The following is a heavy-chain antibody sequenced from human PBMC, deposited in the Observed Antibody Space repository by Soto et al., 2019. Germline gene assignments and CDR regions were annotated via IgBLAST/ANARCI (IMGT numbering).Heavy chain of an antibody. CDR2: IYYSGST. D-gene: IGHD4-17*01. Sequence: QVQLQESGPGLVTPSQTLSLTCSVSGGSISSGDYYWSWIRQPPGKGLEWIGYIYYSGSTYYNPSLKSRVTMSVDTSKNQFSLKLSSVTAADTAVYYCARGSTGYYYYGMDVWGQGTTVTVSS. CDR1: GGSISSGDYY. V-gene: IGHV4-30-4*01. CDR3: ARGSTGYYYYGMDV. J-gene: IGHJ6*02.